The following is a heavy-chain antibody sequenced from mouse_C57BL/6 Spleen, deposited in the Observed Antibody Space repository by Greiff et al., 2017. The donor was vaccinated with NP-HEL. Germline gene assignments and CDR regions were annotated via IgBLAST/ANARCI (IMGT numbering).Heavy chain of an antibody. CDR3: ARQYGSSYYAMDY. Sequence: EVMLVESGGGLVQPGGSLKLSCAASGFTFSDYYMYWVRQTPEKRLEWVAYISNGGGSTYYPDTVKGRFTISRDNAKNTLYLQMSRLKSEDTAMYYCARQYGSSYYAMDYWGQGTSVTVSS. CDR1: GFTFSDYY. D-gene: IGHD1-1*01. V-gene: IGHV5-12*01. CDR2: ISNGGGST. J-gene: IGHJ4*01.